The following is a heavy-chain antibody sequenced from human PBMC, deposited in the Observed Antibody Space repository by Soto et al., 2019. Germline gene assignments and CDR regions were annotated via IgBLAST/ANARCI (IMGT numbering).Heavy chain of an antibody. CDR1: CASISNVTFY. CDR2: ISYSETN. J-gene: IGHJ4*02. D-gene: IGHD3-16*01. CDR3: ACPLGGYFDF. V-gene: IGHV4-39*01. Sequence: SETLSLTCTFSCASISNVTFYWAWIRQPPGKGLEWIATISYSETNYYNPSLQSRLTRYVDKSKNLLSLKLTSVTAADTAVYYCACPLGGYFDFWGQGTLVTVSS.